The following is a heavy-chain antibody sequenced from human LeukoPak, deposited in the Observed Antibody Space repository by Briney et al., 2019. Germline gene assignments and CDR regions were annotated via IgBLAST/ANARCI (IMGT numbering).Heavy chain of an antibody. CDR2: IYYSGST. D-gene: IGHD6-13*01. CDR1: GGSISSYF. Sequence: PSETLSLTCTVSGGSISSYFWSWIRQPPGKGLEWIGYIYYSGSTNHNPSLKSRVTISVDTSKNQFSLILSSVTAADTAVYYCARHELAAAPFDYWGQGTLVTVSS. J-gene: IGHJ4*02. CDR3: ARHELAAAPFDY. V-gene: IGHV4-59*08.